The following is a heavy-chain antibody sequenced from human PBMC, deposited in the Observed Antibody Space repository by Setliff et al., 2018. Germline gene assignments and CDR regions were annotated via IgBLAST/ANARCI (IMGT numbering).Heavy chain of an antibody. CDR2: ISGNGDNT. D-gene: IGHD2-21*02. J-gene: IGHJ3*02. V-gene: IGHV3-23*01. CDR3: ARCTGGDCYLDAFDI. CDR1: GFTFSNYA. Sequence: PGGSLRLSCAASGFTFSNYAMTWVRQAPGKGLEWVSGISGNGDNTYYADSVKGRFTISRDNSKNPLYLQLNSLRAEDTAVYYCARCTGGDCYLDAFDIWGQGTMVTVSS.